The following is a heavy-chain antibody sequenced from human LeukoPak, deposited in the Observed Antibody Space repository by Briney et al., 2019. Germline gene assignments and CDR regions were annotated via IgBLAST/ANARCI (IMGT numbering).Heavy chain of an antibody. Sequence: GASVKVSCKASGYTFTDYYINWVRQAPGQGLEWMGWINPNSGGAKYAQKFPGRVAMTRDTAISTAYMELTRLTSDDTALYFCASDGENIALHRRQSYFDYWGQGTLVTVSS. CDR3: ASDGENIALHRRQSYFDY. V-gene: IGHV1-2*02. J-gene: IGHJ4*02. CDR1: GYTFTDYY. D-gene: IGHD6-13*01. CDR2: INPNSGGA.